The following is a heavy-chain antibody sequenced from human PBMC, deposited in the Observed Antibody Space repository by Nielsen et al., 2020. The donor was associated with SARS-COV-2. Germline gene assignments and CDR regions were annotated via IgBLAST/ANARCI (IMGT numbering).Heavy chain of an antibody. CDR1: GYTFTSYA. CDR2: INAGNGNT. D-gene: IGHD3-9*01. Sequence: ASVKVSCKASGYTFTSYAMHWVRQAPGQRLEWMGWINAGNGNTKYSQKFQGRVTITRDTSASTAYMELRSLRSDDTAVYYCARDLNHDILTGPDFDYWGQGTLVTVSS. V-gene: IGHV1-3*01. J-gene: IGHJ4*02. CDR3: ARDLNHDILTGPDFDY.